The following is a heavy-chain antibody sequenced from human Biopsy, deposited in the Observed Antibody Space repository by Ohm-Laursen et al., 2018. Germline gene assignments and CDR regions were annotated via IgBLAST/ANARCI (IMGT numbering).Heavy chain of an antibody. Sequence: GSSVKVSCKAPGGTLSNYGVNWVRQAPGQGLEWLGGNNPLLGTGNYAQKFQDRVTVAADTSTSTATMELRSLRSDDTAVYYCATKLTGYFHHWGQGILVIVSS. CDR2: NNPLLGTG. CDR3: ATKLTGYFHH. J-gene: IGHJ1*01. V-gene: IGHV1-69*06. D-gene: IGHD3-9*01. CDR1: GGTLSNYG.